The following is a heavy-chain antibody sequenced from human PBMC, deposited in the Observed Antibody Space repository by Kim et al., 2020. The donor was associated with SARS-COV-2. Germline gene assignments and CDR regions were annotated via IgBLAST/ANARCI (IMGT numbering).Heavy chain of an antibody. CDR1: GGSISSSSYY. CDR2: IYYSGST. V-gene: IGHV4-39*01. J-gene: IGHJ4*02. D-gene: IGHD3-10*01. Sequence: SETLSLTCTVSGGSISSSSYYWGWIRQPPGKGLELIGSIYYSGSTYYNPSLKSRVTISVDTSKNQFSLKLSPVTAADTAVYYCARGRGNGSESYLGIRYYFDYWGQGTLVTVSS. CDR3: ARGRGNGSESYLGIRYYFDY.